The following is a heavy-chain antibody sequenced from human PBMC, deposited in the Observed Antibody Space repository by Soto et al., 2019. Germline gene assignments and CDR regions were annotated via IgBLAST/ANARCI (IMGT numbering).Heavy chain of an antibody. CDR1: DGSISSGGYY. CDR2: IFYSGST. J-gene: IGHJ4*02. Sequence: SETLSITCTVSDGSISSGGYYWSWIRHHPAKGLEGIGYIFYSGSTFYSPSLKSRVTISVDTARNQFSLNLSSVTATDTAVYYCARGRRYSSSWYFFDYWGQGTLVTVSS. CDR3: ARGRRYSSSWYFFDY. V-gene: IGHV4-31*03. D-gene: IGHD6-13*01.